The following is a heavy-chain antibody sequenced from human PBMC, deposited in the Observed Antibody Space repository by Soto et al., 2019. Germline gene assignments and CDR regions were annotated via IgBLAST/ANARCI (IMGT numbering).Heavy chain of an antibody. CDR3: ATTPGGAAD. V-gene: IGHV3-30*02. Sequence: GGSLRLSCAASGFTFSSYGMHWVRQAPGKGLEWVAVIWYDGSNKYYADSVKGRFTISRDNSKSTLYLQMNSLTPEDTAVYYCATTPGGAADWGQGTLVTVSS. CDR2: IWYDGSNK. D-gene: IGHD2-15*01. CDR1: GFTFSSYG. J-gene: IGHJ4*02.